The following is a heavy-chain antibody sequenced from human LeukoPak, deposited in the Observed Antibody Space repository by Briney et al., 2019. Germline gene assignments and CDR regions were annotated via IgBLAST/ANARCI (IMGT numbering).Heavy chain of an antibody. Sequence: GGSLRLSCAASGFIFSNDAMHWVRQAPGKGLEWVAFIWFDGSNKHYADSVKGRFTISRDNSKNTLYLQMNSLRTEDTAVYYCAKDLQGHYALDYWGQGTLVTVSS. J-gene: IGHJ4*02. CDR2: IWFDGSNK. CDR3: AKDLQGHYALDY. CDR1: GFIFSNDA. V-gene: IGHV3-30*02. D-gene: IGHD2-2*01.